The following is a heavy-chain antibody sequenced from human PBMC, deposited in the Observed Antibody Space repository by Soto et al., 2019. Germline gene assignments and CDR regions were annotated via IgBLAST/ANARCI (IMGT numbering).Heavy chain of an antibody. D-gene: IGHD3-10*01. V-gene: IGHV1-18*01. J-gene: IGHJ4*02. CDR1: GYTFTSYG. Sequence: QVQLVQSGAEVKKPGASVKVSCKASGYTFTSYGISWVRQAPGQGLEWMGWISAYNGHTNYAQKLQGRVTMTTDTATSTAYMELRSLGSDDTAVYYCASGWFGEFVYYFDYWGQGTLVTVSS. CDR2: ISAYNGHT. CDR3: ASGWFGEFVYYFDY.